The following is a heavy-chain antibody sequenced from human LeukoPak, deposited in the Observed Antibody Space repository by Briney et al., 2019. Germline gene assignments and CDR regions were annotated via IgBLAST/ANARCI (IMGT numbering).Heavy chain of an antibody. CDR2: ISGTGGTT. CDR3: VKSPLNLGCCSGGSCHCFDY. D-gene: IGHD2-15*01. V-gene: IGHV3-23*01. Sequence: GGSLRLSCVGSGFTFSSYAMSWVRQTPGKGLEWVSVISGTGGTTYYADSVKGRFTISRDNSKNTLYLQMNSLRAEDTAVYYCVKSPLNLGCCSGGSCHCFDYWGQGTLVTVSS. CDR1: GFTFSSYA. J-gene: IGHJ4*02.